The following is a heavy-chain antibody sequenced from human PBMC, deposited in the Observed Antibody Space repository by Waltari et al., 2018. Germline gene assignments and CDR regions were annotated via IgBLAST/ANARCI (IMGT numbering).Heavy chain of an antibody. CDR2: VIPSLGIA. CDR3: AIYYYGSGSYYNAFSY. D-gene: IGHD3-10*01. J-gene: IGHJ4*02. Sequence: QVQLVPSGAEVKTPGSSVKVSCKASGGTFSIYASSWVRQAPGQGLECMGGVIPSLGIANYAQKFQGRVTITADKSTSTAYMELSSLRSEDTAVYYCAIYYYGSGSYYNAFSYWGQGTLVTVSS. V-gene: IGHV1-69*10. CDR1: GGTFSIYA.